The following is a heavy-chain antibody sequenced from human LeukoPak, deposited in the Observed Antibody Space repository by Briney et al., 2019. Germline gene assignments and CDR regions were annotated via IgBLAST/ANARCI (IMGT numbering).Heavy chain of an antibody. Sequence: SETLSLTCAVSGGSISSSNWWSWVRPPPGKGLEWIGEIYHSGSTNYNPSLKSRVTISVDKSKNQFSLKLSSVTAADTAVYYCARVGAPNYYGSGSYYQNWFDPWGQGTLVTVSS. V-gene: IGHV4-4*02. J-gene: IGHJ5*02. CDR1: GGSISSSNW. D-gene: IGHD3-10*01. CDR3: ARVGAPNYYGSGSYYQNWFDP. CDR2: IYHSGST.